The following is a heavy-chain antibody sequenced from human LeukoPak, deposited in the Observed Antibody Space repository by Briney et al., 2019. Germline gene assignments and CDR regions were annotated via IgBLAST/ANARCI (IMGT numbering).Heavy chain of an antibody. CDR3: ARGGDSSSFLDY. CDR2: ISSSSSYI. D-gene: IGHD6-13*01. CDR1: GFTFSSYS. J-gene: IGHJ4*02. V-gene: IGHV3-21*01. Sequence: PGGSLRLSYAASGFTFSSYSMNWVRQAPGKGLEWVSSISSSSSYIYYADSVKGRFTISRDNAKNSLYLQMNSLRAEDTAVYYCARGGDSSSFLDYWGQGTLVTVSS.